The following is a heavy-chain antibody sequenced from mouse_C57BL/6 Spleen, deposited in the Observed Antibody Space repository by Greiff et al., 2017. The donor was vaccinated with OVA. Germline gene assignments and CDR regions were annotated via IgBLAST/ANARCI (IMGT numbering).Heavy chain of an antibody. J-gene: IGHJ2*01. Sequence: EVQLQQSGPELVKPGASVKISCKASGYSFTGYYMNWVKQSPEKSLEWIGEINPSTGGTSYNQKFKAKATLTVDKSSSTAYMQLTSLTSEDSAVYFCARQGGACGYFDYWGQGTTLTVSS. CDR3: ARQGGACGYFDY. CDR1: GYSFTGYY. V-gene: IGHV1-42*01. CDR2: INPSTGGT.